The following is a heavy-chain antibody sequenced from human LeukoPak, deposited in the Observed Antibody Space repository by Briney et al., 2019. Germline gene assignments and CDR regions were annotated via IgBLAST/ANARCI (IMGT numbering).Heavy chain of an antibody. V-gene: IGHV4-39*01. D-gene: IGHD2-15*01. Sequence: PSETLSLTCTVSGGSISSSCHFWSWIRQPPGKGLEWIGSIYYSGNTYYNSSLKSRVTISVDTSKNQFSLKLSSVTAADTAVYYCARHENIVVVVAATGFDNWGQGTLVTVSS. J-gene: IGHJ4*02. CDR3: ARHENIVVVVAATGFDN. CDR1: GGSISSSCHF. CDR2: IYYSGNT.